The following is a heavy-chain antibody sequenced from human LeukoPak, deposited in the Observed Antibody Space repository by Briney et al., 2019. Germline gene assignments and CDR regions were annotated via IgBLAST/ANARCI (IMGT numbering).Heavy chain of an antibody. CDR2: IYYSGST. Sequence: SETLSLTCTVSGGSISSGGYYWSWIRQHPGKGLEWIGYIYYSGSTYYNPSLKSRVTISVDTSKNQFPLKLSSVTAADTAVYYCAREAQGGYCSGGSCPHKYNWFDPWGQGTLVTVSS. D-gene: IGHD2-15*01. CDR3: AREAQGGYCSGGSCPHKYNWFDP. V-gene: IGHV4-31*03. CDR1: GGSISSGGYY. J-gene: IGHJ5*02.